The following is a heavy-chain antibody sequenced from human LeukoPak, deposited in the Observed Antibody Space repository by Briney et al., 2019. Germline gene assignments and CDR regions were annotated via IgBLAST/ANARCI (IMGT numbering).Heavy chain of an antibody. CDR1: GGSISSSSYS. D-gene: IGHD3-9*01. CDR2: VYYSGST. V-gene: IGHV4-39*07. J-gene: IGHJ3*02. Sequence: SETLSLTCTVSGGSISSSSYSWGWIRQPPGKGLEWIGSVYYSGSTYYNPSLKSRVTISVDTSKNQFSLKLSSVTAADTAVYYCARELRYLDAFDIWGQGTMVTVSS. CDR3: ARELRYLDAFDI.